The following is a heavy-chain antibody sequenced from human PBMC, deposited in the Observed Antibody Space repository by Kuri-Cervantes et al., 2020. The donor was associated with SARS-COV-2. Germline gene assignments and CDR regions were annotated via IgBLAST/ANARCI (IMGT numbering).Heavy chain of an antibody. CDR2: INPSGGST. D-gene: IGHD4-17*01. Sequence: ASVKVSCKASGYTFTSYYMHWVRQAPGQGLEWMGIINPSGGSTSYAQKFQGRVTMTTDTSTSTAYMELRSLRSDDTAVYYCAREPPDYGSPFDFDYWGQGTLVTVSS. J-gene: IGHJ4*02. CDR3: AREPPDYGSPFDFDY. V-gene: IGHV1-46*01. CDR1: GYTFTSYY.